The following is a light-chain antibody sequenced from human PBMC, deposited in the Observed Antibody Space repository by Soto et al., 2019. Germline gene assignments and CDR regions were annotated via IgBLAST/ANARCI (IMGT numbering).Light chain of an antibody. CDR1: GSNFGTYYD. CDR3: QSYDSSLTLV. V-gene: IGLV1-40*01. Sequence: QSVLTQPPSVSGAPGQRVTISCNESGSNFGTYYDVHWYQQLPGTAPKLLIYNNNIRPSGVPDRFSGSRSGSSASLAITGLQAEDEADYYCQSYDSSLTLVFGGGTKVTVL. J-gene: IGLJ3*02. CDR2: NNN.